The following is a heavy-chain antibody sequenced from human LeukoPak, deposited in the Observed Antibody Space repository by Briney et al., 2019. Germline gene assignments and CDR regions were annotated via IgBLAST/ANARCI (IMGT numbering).Heavy chain of an antibody. D-gene: IGHD3-22*01. V-gene: IGHV1-46*01. CDR1: GYTFSSYY. J-gene: IGHJ4*02. CDR3: ARVDYFDSSGYYYSFRY. Sequence: ASVKVSCKASGYTFSSYYMHWVRQAPGQGLEWRGIINPSGGSTSYAQKFQGRVTMTRDTSTSTVYMELSSLRSEDTAVYYCARVDYFDSSGYYYSFRYWGQGTLVTVSP. CDR2: INPSGGST.